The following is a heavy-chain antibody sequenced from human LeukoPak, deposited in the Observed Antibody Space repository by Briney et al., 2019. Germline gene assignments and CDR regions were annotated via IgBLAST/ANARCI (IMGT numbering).Heavy chain of an antibody. V-gene: IGHV3-15*01. Sequence: GGSLRLSCVVSGFTLNNAWMSWVRQAPGKGLEWVGHIKGNNDGGTTDHAPPVKGRFTISRDDSKNTLSLQMNSLKTEDTAVYYCCKVVRGKNFFENWGQGTLVAVSS. CDR3: CKVVRGKNFFEN. CDR1: GFTLNNAW. CDR2: IKGNNDGGTT. J-gene: IGHJ4*02. D-gene: IGHD6-6*01.